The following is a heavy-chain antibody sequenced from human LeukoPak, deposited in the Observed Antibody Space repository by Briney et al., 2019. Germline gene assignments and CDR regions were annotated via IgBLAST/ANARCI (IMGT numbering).Heavy chain of an antibody. CDR1: GGSISSRSYY. J-gene: IGHJ5*02. V-gene: IGHV4-39*07. CDR2: VYYSGST. Sequence: SETLSLTCTVSGGSISSRSYYWGWIRQPPGKGLEWIGSVYYSGSTYYNPSLQSRVTISVDTSKNQFSLKVTSVTAADTAVYYCARDPPAFNWFDPWGQGTLVTVSS. CDR3: ARDPPAFNWFDP.